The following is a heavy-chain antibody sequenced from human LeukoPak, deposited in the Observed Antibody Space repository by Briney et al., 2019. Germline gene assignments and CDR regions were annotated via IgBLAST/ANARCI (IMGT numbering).Heavy chain of an antibody. J-gene: IGHJ5*02. CDR3: ARSSSWYRWFDP. CDR2: INHSGST. CDR1: GGSFSGYY. D-gene: IGHD6-13*01. V-gene: IGHV4-34*01. Sequence: SETLSLTCAVYGGSFSGYYWSWIRQPPGKGLEWIGEINHSGSTNYNPSLKSRVTISVDTSKNQFSLKLSSVTAADTVVYYCARSSSWYRWFDPWGQGTLVTVSS.